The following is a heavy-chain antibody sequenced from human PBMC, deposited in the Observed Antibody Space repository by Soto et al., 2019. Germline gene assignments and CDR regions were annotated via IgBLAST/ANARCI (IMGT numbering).Heavy chain of an antibody. CDR3: AIMGYHYRSGSYPRDY. CDR2: MYNSGST. CDR1: GGSISSYY. D-gene: IGHD3-10*01. Sequence: PSETLSLTCTVSGGSISSYYWTWIRQPPGKGLEWIGFMYNSGSTNYNPSLKSRVTISLDTSKNQFSLNLRSVTAADTAVYYCAIMGYHYRSGSYPRDYWGQRPLVTVSS. V-gene: IGHV4-59*08. J-gene: IGHJ4*02.